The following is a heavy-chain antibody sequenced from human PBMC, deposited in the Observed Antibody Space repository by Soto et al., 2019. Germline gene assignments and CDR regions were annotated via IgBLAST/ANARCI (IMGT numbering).Heavy chain of an antibody. V-gene: IGHV1-2*04. CDR1: GYTFTGYY. Sequence: GASVKVSCKASGYTFTGYYMHWVRQAPGQGLEWMGWINPNSGGTNYAQNFQGWVTMTRDTSISTAYMELSRLRSDDTAVYYCARALGYCSSTSCYSSPWFDPWGQGTLVTVSS. CDR3: ARALGYCSSTSCYSSPWFDP. CDR2: INPNSGGT. J-gene: IGHJ5*02. D-gene: IGHD2-2*01.